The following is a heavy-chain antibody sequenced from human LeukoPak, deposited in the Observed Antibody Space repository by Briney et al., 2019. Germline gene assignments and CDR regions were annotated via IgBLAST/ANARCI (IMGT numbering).Heavy chain of an antibody. V-gene: IGHV1-2*02. CDR3: ARDYYDSSGYRDY. D-gene: IGHD3-22*01. CDR1: GYTFSGYY. Sequence: ASVKVSCKASGYTFSGYYIHWVRQAPGQGLEWMGWINPNTGGTNYAQKFQGRVTMTRDTSISTAYMELSRLRSDDTAVYYCARDYYDSSGYRDYWGQGTLVTVSS. J-gene: IGHJ4*02. CDR2: INPNTGGT.